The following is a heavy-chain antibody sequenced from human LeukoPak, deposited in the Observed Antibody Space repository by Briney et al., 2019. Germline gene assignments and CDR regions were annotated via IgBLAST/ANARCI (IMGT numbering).Heavy chain of an antibody. CDR1: GGSFSDYY. CDR2: IYYSGST. Sequence: TLSLTCAVYGGSFSDYYWTWIRQPPGKGLEWIGYIYYSGSTYYNPSLKSRVTISVDTSKNQFSLKLSSVTAADTAVYYCARARDIVVIPAAPSDAFDIWGQGTMVTVSS. J-gene: IGHJ3*02. D-gene: IGHD2-2*01. CDR3: ARARDIVVIPAAPSDAFDI. V-gene: IGHV4-34*09.